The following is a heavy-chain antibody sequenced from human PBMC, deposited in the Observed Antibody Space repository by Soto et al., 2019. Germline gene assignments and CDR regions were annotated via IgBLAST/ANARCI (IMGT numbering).Heavy chain of an antibody. V-gene: IGHV1-2*02. CDR1: GYTFTGYY. CDR2: INPNSGGT. D-gene: IGHD2-8*01. Sequence: ASVKVSCKASGYTFTGYYMHWVRQAPGQGLEWMGWINPNSGGTNYAQKFQGRVTMTRDTSISTAYMGLSRLRSDDTAVYYCARDIVLMVYATSYYYYYGMDVWGQGTTVTVSS. CDR3: ARDIVLMVYATSYYYYYGMDV. J-gene: IGHJ6*02.